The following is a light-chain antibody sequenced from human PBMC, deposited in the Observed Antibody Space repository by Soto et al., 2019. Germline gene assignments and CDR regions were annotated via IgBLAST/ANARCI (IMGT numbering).Light chain of an antibody. CDR3: QQSYSSPRT. J-gene: IGKJ1*01. Sequence: DIQMTQSPSSLSASVGDRVTITCRASQSISSYLNLYQQKPGKAPKLLIYAASSLQSGVPSRFSGSGSGTDFTLTISRLQPEDFATYYCQQSYSSPRTFVQGTKVEIK. CDR2: AAS. V-gene: IGKV1-39*01. CDR1: QSISSY.